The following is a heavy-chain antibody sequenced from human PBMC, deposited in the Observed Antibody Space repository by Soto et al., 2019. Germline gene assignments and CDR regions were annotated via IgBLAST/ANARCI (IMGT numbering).Heavy chain of an antibody. CDR1: GFSFNTRGVG. D-gene: IGHD6-19*01. V-gene: IGHV2-5*02. CDR2: IYWDNDR. CDR3: AHLVPGPLSFAD. J-gene: IGHJ4*02. Sequence: QITLKESGPSLIKPTQTLALTCTFSGFSFNTRGVGVAWIRQPPGKTLEWLAVIYWDNDRRYRPSLTDRLSITKDMSTKQVVLTMTNVDPVDTGTYYCAHLVPGPLSFADWGQGALVTVSS.